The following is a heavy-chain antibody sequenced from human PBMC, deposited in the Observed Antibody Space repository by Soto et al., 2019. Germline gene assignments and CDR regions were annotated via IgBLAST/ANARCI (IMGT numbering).Heavy chain of an antibody. V-gene: IGHV3-15*07. CDR2: IKSKTDGGTT. CDR3: TTAPWYYYYYGMDV. CDR1: GVTFRNAG. Sequence: GGSQRLSSTASGVTFRNAGMNWVRQAPGKGLEWVGRIKSKTDGGTTDYAAPVKGRFTISRDDSKNTLYLQMNSLKTEDTVVYYCTTAPWYYYYYGMDVWGQGTTVTVSS. J-gene: IGHJ6*02.